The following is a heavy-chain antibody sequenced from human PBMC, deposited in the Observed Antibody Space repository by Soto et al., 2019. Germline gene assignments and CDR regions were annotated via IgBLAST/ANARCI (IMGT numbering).Heavy chain of an antibody. J-gene: IGHJ6*02. CDR3: AREGGYDPDYYYGMDV. D-gene: IGHD5-12*01. CDR2: INAGNGNT. V-gene: IGHV1-3*01. CDR1: GGTFSSYA. Sequence: ASVKVSCKASGGTFSSYAISWVRQAPGQGLEWMGGINAGNGNTKYSQKFQGRVTITRDTSASTAYMELSSLRSEDTAVYYCAREGGYDPDYYYGMDVWGQGTTVTVSS.